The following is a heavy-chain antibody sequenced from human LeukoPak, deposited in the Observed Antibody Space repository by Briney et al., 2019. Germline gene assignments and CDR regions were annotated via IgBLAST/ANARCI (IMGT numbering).Heavy chain of an antibody. Sequence: PSETLSLTCTVSGGSISSGSYYWSWIRQPAVKGLEWIGRIYTSGNTNYNPSLKSRVTISVDTSKNQFSLKLSSVTAADTAVYYCAREAPIPAGPFDFWGQGTLVTVSS. CDR1: GGSISSGSYY. J-gene: IGHJ4*02. CDR2: IYTSGNT. CDR3: AREAPIPAGPFDF. D-gene: IGHD6-13*01. V-gene: IGHV4-61*02.